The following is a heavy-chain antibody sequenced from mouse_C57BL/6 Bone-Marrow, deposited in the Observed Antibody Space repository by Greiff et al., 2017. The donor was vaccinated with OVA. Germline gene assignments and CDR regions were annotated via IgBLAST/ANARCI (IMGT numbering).Heavy chain of an antibody. J-gene: IGHJ2*01. V-gene: IGHV1-64*01. CDR2: IHPNSGST. CDR3: ARSSYDGYYLYYFDY. CDR1: GYTFTSYW. Sequence: QVQLQQPGAELVKPGASVKLSCKASGYTFTSYWMHWVKQRPGQGLEWIGMIHPNSGSTNYNEKFKSKATLTVDKSSSTAYMQLSSLTSEDSAVYYCARSSYDGYYLYYFDYWGQGTTLTVSS. D-gene: IGHD2-3*01.